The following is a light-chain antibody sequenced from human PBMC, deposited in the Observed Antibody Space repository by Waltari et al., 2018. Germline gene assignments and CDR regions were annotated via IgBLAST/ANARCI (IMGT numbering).Light chain of an antibody. CDR1: SGHSSYA. J-gene: IGLJ3*02. CDR2: LNSDGIH. Sequence: QLVLTQSPSASASLGASVKPTCTLSSGHSSYAIAWHQQQPEKGPRYLMKLNSDGIHSKGDGIPDRFSGSSSGAERYLTISSLQSEDEADYYCQTWGTGPWVFGGGTKLTVL. V-gene: IGLV4-69*01. CDR3: QTWGTGPWV.